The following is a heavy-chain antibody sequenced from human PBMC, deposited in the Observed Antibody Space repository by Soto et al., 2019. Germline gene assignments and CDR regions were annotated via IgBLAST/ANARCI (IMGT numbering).Heavy chain of an antibody. V-gene: IGHV1-69*13. CDR1: GGTFSSYA. J-gene: IGHJ4*02. CDR2: IIPIFGTA. CDR3: ARGQFYYDILTGYYNNLDY. Sequence: GASVKVSCKASGGTFSSYAISWVRQAPGQGLEWMGGIIPIFGTANYAQKFQGRVTMTADESTSTAYMELSSLRSEDTAVYYCARGQFYYDILTGYYNNLDYWGQGTLVTVSS. D-gene: IGHD3-9*01.